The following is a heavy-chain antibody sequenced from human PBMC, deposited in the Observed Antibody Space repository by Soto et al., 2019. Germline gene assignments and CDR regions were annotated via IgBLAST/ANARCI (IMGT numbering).Heavy chain of an antibody. CDR1: GFTVSSNY. V-gene: IGHV3-66*01. CDR3: AIGGGSGWQGEDY. CDR2: IYMGGNT. D-gene: IGHD6-19*01. J-gene: IGHJ4*02. Sequence: GESLKISCAASGFTVSSNYMNWVRQAPGKGLEWGSVIYMGGNTYYADSVKGRFTISRDNSKNTRYLQMHSLRAEDTAGYYCAIGGGSGWQGEDYWGQGTLVTVSS.